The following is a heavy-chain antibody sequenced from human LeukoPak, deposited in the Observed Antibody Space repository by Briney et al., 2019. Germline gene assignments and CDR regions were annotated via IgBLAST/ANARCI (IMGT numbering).Heavy chain of an antibody. CDR2: ISGSGGGT. D-gene: IGHD3-22*01. V-gene: IGHV3-23*01. Sequence: GGSLRLSCAASGFTFSNYAMNWVRQAPGKGLEWVSAISGSGGGTFYADSVKGRFTISRDNSKNTLYLLLSSLRAEDTAVYYCAKETYSDSSAYLDYWGQGTLVTVSS. CDR3: AKETYSDSSAYLDY. CDR1: GFTFSNYA. J-gene: IGHJ4*02.